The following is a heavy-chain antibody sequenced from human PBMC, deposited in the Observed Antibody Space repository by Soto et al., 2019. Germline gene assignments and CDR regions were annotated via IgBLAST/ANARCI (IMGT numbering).Heavy chain of an antibody. Sequence: PSETLSLTCTVSGGSISSGGYYWSWIRQHPGKGLEWIGYIYYSGVTYYNPSLKSRLTISVDTSKNQFSLRLSSVTAADTAVYYCARTRYSSSWYDTIDISGQGTMVTVSS. CDR3: ARTRYSSSWYDTIDI. J-gene: IGHJ3*02. CDR2: IYYSGVT. CDR1: GGSISSGGYY. V-gene: IGHV4-31*03. D-gene: IGHD6-13*01.